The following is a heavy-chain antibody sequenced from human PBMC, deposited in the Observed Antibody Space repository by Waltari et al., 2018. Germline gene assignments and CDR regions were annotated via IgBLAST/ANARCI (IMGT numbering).Heavy chain of an antibody. CDR1: GFTFSSYA. CDR3: ARDNQQRFSPDFDY. Sequence: QVQLVESGGGVVQPGRSLRLSCAASGFTFSSYAMHWVRQAPGKGLEWVAVISYDGSNKYYADSVKGRFTISRDNSKNTLYLQMNSLRAEDTAVYYCARDNQQRFSPDFDYWGQGTLVTVSS. J-gene: IGHJ4*02. D-gene: IGHD6-25*01. CDR2: ISYDGSNK. V-gene: IGHV3-30-3*01.